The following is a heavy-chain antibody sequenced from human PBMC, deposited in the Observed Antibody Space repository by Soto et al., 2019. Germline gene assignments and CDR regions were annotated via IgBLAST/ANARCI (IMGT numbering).Heavy chain of an antibody. CDR3: ARGQAFWTGYYRMPYYFDY. D-gene: IGHD3-3*01. J-gene: IGHJ4*02. V-gene: IGHV4-4*02. Sequence: KASETLSLTCAVSGGSISSSNWWSWVRQPPGKGLEWIGEIYHSGSTNYNPSLKSRVTISVDTPKNQFSLKLTSVTAADTAIYYCARGQAFWTGYYRMPYYFDYWGQGTLVTVSS. CDR2: IYHSGST. CDR1: GGSISSSNW.